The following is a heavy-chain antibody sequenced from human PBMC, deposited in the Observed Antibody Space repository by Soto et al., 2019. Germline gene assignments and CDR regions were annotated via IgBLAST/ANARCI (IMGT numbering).Heavy chain of an antibody. J-gene: IGHJ6*02. CDR1: GGSISSYY. CDR2: TYYSGST. Sequence: SETLSLTCTVSGGSISSYYWSWIRPPPGKGLEWIGYTYYSGSTNYNPSLKSRVTITVDTSKNQFPLKMSSVTAADPAVYYCARAVTIVREVTLKNNTYSYYYGMDVCGQGITVTVYS. V-gene: IGHV4-59*01. D-gene: IGHD3-10*01. CDR3: ARAVTIVREVTLKNNTYSYYYGMDV.